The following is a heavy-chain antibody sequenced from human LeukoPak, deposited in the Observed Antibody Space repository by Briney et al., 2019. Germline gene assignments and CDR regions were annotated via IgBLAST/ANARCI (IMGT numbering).Heavy chain of an antibody. CDR2: INWNGGST. CDR1: GFTFDDYG. V-gene: IGHV3-20*04. D-gene: IGHD6-13*01. Sequence: GGSLRLSCAASGFTFDDYGMSWVRQAPGKGLEWVSGINWNGGSTGYADSVKGRFTISRDNAKNSLYLQMNSLRAEDTAVYYCARDLFLAAAATEGGDYWGQGTLVTVSS. J-gene: IGHJ4*02. CDR3: ARDLFLAAAATEGGDY.